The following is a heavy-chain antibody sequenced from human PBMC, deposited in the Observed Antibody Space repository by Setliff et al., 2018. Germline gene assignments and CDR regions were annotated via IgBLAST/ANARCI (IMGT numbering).Heavy chain of an antibody. V-gene: IGHV4-59*11. CDR2: IYYSGST. Sequence: SETLSLTCTVSGGSFSTHYWNWIRQTPGKGLEWIGYIYYSGSTYYNPSLESRITISIETFKNQVYLNLTSVTAADTAVYYCARAPPSVPYGDYGPRQYFDLWGRGSLVTVSS. CDR1: GGSFSTHY. D-gene: IGHD4-17*01. J-gene: IGHJ2*01. CDR3: ARAPPSVPYGDYGPRQYFDL.